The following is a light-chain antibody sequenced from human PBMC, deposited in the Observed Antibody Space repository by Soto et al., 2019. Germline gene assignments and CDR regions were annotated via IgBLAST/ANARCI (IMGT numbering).Light chain of an antibody. CDR2: DYN. Sequence: QSVLTQLPSVSAAPGQQVTISCSGSSSNIGDNYVSWYQQLPATAPQLLIYDYNKRPSRIPDRSSGTKSGTSGTLDITGLQTGDEADYYCATGDGSLPGEVFGGGTQLTVL. J-gene: IGLJ2*01. CDR3: ATGDGSLPGEV. CDR1: SSNIGDNY. V-gene: IGLV1-51*01.